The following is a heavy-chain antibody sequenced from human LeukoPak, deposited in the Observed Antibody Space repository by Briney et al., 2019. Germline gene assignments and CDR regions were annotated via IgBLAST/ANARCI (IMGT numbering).Heavy chain of an antibody. CDR2: IYYSGST. D-gene: IGHD3-22*01. CDR1: GDSISGYY. V-gene: IGHV4-59*01. CDR3: ARYVSSGLDY. Sequence: SETLSLTCTVSGDSISGYYWSWMRQPPGRGLEWIGYIYYSGSTNYNPSLKSRVTISVDTSKNQFPLKLSSVTAADTAVYYCARYVSSGLDYWGQGTLVTVSS. J-gene: IGHJ4*02.